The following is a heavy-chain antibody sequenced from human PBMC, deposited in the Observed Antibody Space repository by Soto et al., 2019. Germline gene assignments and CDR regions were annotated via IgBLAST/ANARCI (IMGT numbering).Heavy chain of an antibody. V-gene: IGHV3-23*01. D-gene: IGHD7-27*01. CDR3: AKAPSELTGTRHPTSYWYFDL. CDR2: IRGSGGST. Sequence: GGSLRLSCAASGFTFSSYAMSWVRQAPGKGLEWVSAIRGSGGSTYYADSVKGRFTISRDNSKNTLYLQMNSLRAEDTAFYYCAKAPSELTGTRHPTSYWYFDLWGRGTLVTVSS. CDR1: GFTFSSYA. J-gene: IGHJ2*01.